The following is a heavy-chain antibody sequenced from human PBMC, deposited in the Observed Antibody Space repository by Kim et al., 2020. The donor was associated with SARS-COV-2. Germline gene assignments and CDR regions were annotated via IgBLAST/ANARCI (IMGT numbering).Heavy chain of an antibody. J-gene: IGHJ5*02. Sequence: GGSLRLSCAASGFTFSDYYMSWIRQAPGKGLEWVSYISSSGSTIYYADSVKGRFTISRDNAKNSLYLQMNSLRAEDTAVYYCARVARHSNHLFDPWGQGTLVTVSS. V-gene: IGHV3-11*01. CDR3: ARVARHSNHLFDP. D-gene: IGHD6-13*01. CDR1: GFTFSDYY. CDR2: ISSSGSTI.